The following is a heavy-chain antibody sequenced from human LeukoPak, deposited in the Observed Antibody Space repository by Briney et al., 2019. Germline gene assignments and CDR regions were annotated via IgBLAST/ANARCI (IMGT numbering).Heavy chain of an antibody. Sequence: GGSLRLSCVVSGFTFNRCWMNWVRQAPGKGLEWVAHINPDGRDTYYVDSEKGRFTISRDNAQNSMYLQMNSLRVEDTAVYYCTSWGDTTAEYFQRWGQGTLVTVSS. V-gene: IGHV3-7*01. J-gene: IGHJ1*01. CDR3: TSWGDTTAEYFQR. D-gene: IGHD2-21*02. CDR1: GFTFNRCW. CDR2: INPDGRDT.